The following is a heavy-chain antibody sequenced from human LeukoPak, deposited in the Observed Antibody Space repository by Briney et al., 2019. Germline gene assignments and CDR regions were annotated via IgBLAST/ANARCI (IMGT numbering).Heavy chain of an antibody. D-gene: IGHD3-10*01. V-gene: IGHV4-61*02. CDR1: GGSISSGIYY. CDR3: AREDSGSYYNYYYFYMDV. Sequence: PSETLSLTCTVSGGSISSGIYYWSWIRQPAGKGLEWIGRIYSSGSTNYNPSLKSPVTISVDTSKNHFSLKLSSVTAADTAVYCAREDSGSYYNYYYFYMDVWGKGTTVTISS. CDR2: IYSSGST. J-gene: IGHJ6*03.